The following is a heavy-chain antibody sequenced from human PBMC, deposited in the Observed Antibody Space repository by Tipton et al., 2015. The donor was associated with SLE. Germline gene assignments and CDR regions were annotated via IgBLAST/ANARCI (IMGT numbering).Heavy chain of an antibody. CDR3: ARGGSSYYYYYYMDV. D-gene: IGHD6-6*01. J-gene: IGHJ6*03. CDR2: ISSSSSYI. CDR1: GFTFSSYS. V-gene: IGHV3-21*01. Sequence: GSLRLSCAASGFTFSSYSMNWVRQAPGKGLEWVSSISSSSSYIYYADSVKGRFTISRDNAKNSLYLQMNSLRAEDTAVYYCARGGSSYYYYYYMDVWGKGTTVTVSS.